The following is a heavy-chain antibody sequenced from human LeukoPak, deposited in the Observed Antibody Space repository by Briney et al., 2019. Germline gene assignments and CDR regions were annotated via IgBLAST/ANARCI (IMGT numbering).Heavy chain of an antibody. CDR1: GGSFSGYY. V-gene: IGHV4-34*01. J-gene: IGHJ4*02. CDR2: INHSGST. D-gene: IGHD2-2*01. CDR3: ARRPGGYCSSTSCRRDFDY. Sequence: SETLSLTCAVYGGSFSGYYWSWIRQPPGKGLEWIGEINHSGSTNYNPSLKSRVTISVDTSKNQFSLKLSSVTAADTAVYYCARRPGGYCSSTSCRRDFDYWGQGTLVTVSS.